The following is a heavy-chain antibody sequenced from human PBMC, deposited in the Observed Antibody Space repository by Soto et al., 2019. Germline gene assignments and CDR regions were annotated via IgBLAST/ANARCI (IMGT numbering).Heavy chain of an antibody. Sequence: GGSLRLSCAASGFTFSSYAMHWVRQAPGKGLEWVAVISYDGSNKYYADSVKGRFTISRDNSKNTLYLQMNSLRAEDTAVYYCARELVVVAKDAFDIWGQGTMVTVS. V-gene: IGHV3-30-3*01. CDR2: ISYDGSNK. CDR3: ARELVVVAKDAFDI. J-gene: IGHJ3*02. D-gene: IGHD2-15*01. CDR1: GFTFSSYA.